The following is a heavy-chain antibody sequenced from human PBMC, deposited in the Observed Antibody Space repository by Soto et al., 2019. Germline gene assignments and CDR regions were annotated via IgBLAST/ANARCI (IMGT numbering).Heavy chain of an antibody. J-gene: IGHJ4*02. CDR1: GYTFTSYD. D-gene: IGHD3-10*01. V-gene: IGHV1-8*01. CDR2: MNPNSGNT. CDR3: ASDYYGSGSYRYYFDY. Sequence: QVQLVQSGAEVKKPGASVKVSCKASGYTFTSYDINWVRQATGQGLEWMGWMNPNSGNTGYAQKFQGRVTMTRNTSISTAYMELSSLRSEDTAVYYCASDYYGSGSYRYYFDYWGQGILVTVSS.